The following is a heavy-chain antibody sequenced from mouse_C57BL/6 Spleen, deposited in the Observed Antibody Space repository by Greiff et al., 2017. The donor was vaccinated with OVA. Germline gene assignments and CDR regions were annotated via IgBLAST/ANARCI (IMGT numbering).Heavy chain of an antibody. J-gene: IGHJ3*01. V-gene: IGHV1-55*01. D-gene: IGHD2-5*01. Sequence: QVQLQHPGAELVKPGASVKMSCKASGYTFTSYWITWVKQRPGQGLEWIGDIYPGSGSTNYNEKFKSKATLTVDTSSSTAYMQLSSLTSEDSAVYYCARGSYYSNYVWFAYWGQGTLVTVSA. CDR2: IYPGSGST. CDR1: GYTFTSYW. CDR3: ARGSYYSNYVWFAY.